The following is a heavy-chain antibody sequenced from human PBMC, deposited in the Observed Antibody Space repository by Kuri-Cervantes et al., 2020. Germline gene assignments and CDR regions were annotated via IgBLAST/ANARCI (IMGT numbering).Heavy chain of an antibody. CDR3: VSHFGVLIHY. V-gene: IGHV3-33*01. D-gene: IGHD3-3*01. Sequence: LSLTCAASGFTFSSYGMHWVRQAPGKGLEWVAVIWYDGSNKYYADSVKGRFTISRDNSKNTLYLQMNSLRAEDTAVYYCVSHFGVLIHYWGQGTQVTVSS. J-gene: IGHJ4*02. CDR2: IWYDGSNK. CDR1: GFTFSSYG.